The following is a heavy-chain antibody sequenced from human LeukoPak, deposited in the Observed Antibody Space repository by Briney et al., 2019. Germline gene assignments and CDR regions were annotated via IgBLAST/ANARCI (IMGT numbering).Heavy chain of an antibody. J-gene: IGHJ4*02. CDR1: GFTFSNAW. V-gene: IGHV3-15*01. Sequence: PGGSLRLSCAASGFTFSNAWMSWARQAPGKGLEWVGRIKSKTDGGTTDYAAPVKGRFTISRDDSKNTLYLQMNSLKTEDTAVYYCTTSLSDYYGSGSYYTSPHDYWGQGTLVTVSS. D-gene: IGHD3-10*01. CDR2: IKSKTDGGTT. CDR3: TTSLSDYYGSGSYYTSPHDY.